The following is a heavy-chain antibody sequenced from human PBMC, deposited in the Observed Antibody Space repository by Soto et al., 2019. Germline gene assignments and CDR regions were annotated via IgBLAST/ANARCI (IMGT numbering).Heavy chain of an antibody. CDR1: GGSISSGGYY. CDR3: ARVFGFGGMDV. Sequence: QVQLQESGPGLVKPSQTLSLTCTVSGGSISSGGYYWSWIRQHPGKGLEWIGYVYYSVSTYYNPSLQSRVTISVDTSKNQFSLKLSSVTVADTAVYYCARVFGFGGMDVWGQGTTVTVSS. D-gene: IGHD3-10*01. V-gene: IGHV4-31*03. CDR2: VYYSVST. J-gene: IGHJ6*02.